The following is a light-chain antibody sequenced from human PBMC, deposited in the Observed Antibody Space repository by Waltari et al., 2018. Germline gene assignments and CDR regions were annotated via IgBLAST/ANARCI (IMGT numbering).Light chain of an antibody. J-gene: IGKJ1*01. Sequence: DIVMTQSPLSLPVTPGEPASISCRSIQSLVHSNGYTYLDWYLQKPGQSPQLLIYLGSNRASGVPDRFSGSGSGTDFTLKISRVEAEDVGVYYCMQALQSPRTFGQGTKVEIK. CDR1: QSLVHSNGYTY. V-gene: IGKV2-28*01. CDR2: LGS. CDR3: MQALQSPRT.